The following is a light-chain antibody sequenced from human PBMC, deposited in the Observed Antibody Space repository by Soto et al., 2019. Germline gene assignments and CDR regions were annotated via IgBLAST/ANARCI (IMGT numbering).Light chain of an antibody. Sequence: EIVLTQSPGTLSLSPGERATLSCRASQSVSIDLAWYQQRPGQAPRLLIRGASTRATGVSPTFSGSGSGTEFTLTISSLQSEDFAVYYCQQYNKWPLTFGQGTKVDIK. CDR2: GAS. CDR1: QSVSID. CDR3: QQYNKWPLT. V-gene: IGKV3-15*01. J-gene: IGKJ1*01.